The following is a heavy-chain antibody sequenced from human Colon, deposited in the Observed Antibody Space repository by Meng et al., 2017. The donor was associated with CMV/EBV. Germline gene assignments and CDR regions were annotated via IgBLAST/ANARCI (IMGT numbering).Heavy chain of an antibody. CDR1: GITFSSSA. CDR3: ATIGDFYDYYEMGV. CDR2: ISGDGDRT. Sequence: GESLKISCEASGITFSSSAMTWVRQAPGKGLEWVSAISGDGDRTYHGDSVKGRFTISRDNSPNTLYLQMNSLRVDDTAVYYCATIGDFYDYYEMGVWGQGTTVTVSS. J-gene: IGHJ6*02. V-gene: IGHV3-23*01.